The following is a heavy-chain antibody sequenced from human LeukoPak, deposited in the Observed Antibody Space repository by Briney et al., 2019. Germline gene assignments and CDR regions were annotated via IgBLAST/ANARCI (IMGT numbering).Heavy chain of an antibody. CDR1: GFTFSSYA. Sequence: PGGSLRLSCAASGFTFSSYAMSWVRQAPGKGLEWVSAISGSGGSTYYADSVKGRFTICRDNSKNTLYLQMNSLRAEDTAVYYCATWKTRITMIVVVPDAFDIWGQGTMVTVSS. CDR2: ISGSGGST. D-gene: IGHD3-22*01. CDR3: ATWKTRITMIVVVPDAFDI. V-gene: IGHV3-23*01. J-gene: IGHJ3*02.